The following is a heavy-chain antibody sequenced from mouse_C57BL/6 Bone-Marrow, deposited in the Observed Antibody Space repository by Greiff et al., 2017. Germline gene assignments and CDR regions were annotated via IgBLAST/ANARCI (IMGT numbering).Heavy chain of an antibody. CDR3: ARYYYGSSPGWDYEV. CDR1: GFTFTDYY. Sequence: EVKLVESGGGLVQPGGSLSLSCAASGFTFTDYYMSWVRQPPGKALEWLGFIRNKANGYTTEYSASVKGRFTSSRDNSQSILYLQMNALRAEDSATYYCARYYYGSSPGWDYEVWGTGTTVTVAS. J-gene: IGHJ1*03. CDR2: IRNKANGYTT. V-gene: IGHV7-3*01. D-gene: IGHD1-1*01.